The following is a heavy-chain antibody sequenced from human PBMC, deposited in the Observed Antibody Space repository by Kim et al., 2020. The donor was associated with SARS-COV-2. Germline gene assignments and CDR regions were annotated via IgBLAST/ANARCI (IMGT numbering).Heavy chain of an antibody. V-gene: IGHV4-34*01. CDR2: INHSGST. CDR1: GGSFSGYY. Sequence: SETLSLTCAVYGGSFSGYYWSWIRQPPGKGLEWIGEINHSGSTNYNPSLKSRVTISVDTSKNQFSLKLSSVTAADTAVYYCASGTILPWYFDLWGRGTLVTVSS. J-gene: IGHJ2*01. CDR3: ASGTILPWYFDL. D-gene: IGHD2-15*01.